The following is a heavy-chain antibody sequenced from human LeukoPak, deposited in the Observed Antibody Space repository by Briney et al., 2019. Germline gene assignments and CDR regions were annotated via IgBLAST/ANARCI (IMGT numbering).Heavy chain of an antibody. J-gene: IGHJ5*02. D-gene: IGHD6-25*01. V-gene: IGHV3-74*01. Sequence: GGSLRLSCAASGLAFSNHWMHWVRHAPGKGLEWVSWINNDGSYAVYADSVRARFTISRDNAKNTLYLQMNSLRPEDTAVYYCARDRLHNWFDPWGQGTLVTVSS. CDR2: INNDGSYA. CDR3: ARDRLHNWFDP. CDR1: GLAFSNHW.